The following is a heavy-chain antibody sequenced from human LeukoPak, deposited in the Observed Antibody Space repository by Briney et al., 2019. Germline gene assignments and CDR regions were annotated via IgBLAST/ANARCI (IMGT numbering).Heavy chain of an antibody. Sequence: GGSLRLSCAASGFTFSSYTMNWVRQTPGKGLEWLSYIKSDNYTRSYADSVKGRFIISRDNAQNSLYLQMNSLRAEDAAVYYCTRDNDWAFDYWGRGTLVTVSS. CDR2: IKSDNYTR. CDR3: TRDNDWAFDY. CDR1: GFTFSSYT. J-gene: IGHJ4*02. D-gene: IGHD1-1*01. V-gene: IGHV3-48*01.